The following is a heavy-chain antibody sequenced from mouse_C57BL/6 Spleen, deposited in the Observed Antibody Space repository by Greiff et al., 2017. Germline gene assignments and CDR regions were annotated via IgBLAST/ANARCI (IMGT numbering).Heavy chain of an antibody. CDR2: IHPNSGST. J-gene: IGHJ4*01. CDR1: GYTFTSYW. Sequence: QVQLQQSGAELVKPGASVKLSCKASGYTFTSYWMHWVKQRPGQGLEWIGMIHPNSGSTNYNEKFKSKATLTVDKSSSTAYMQLSSLTSEASAVYYCARFSNFYAMDYWGQGTSVTVSS. V-gene: IGHV1-64*01. CDR3: ARFSNFYAMDY. D-gene: IGHD2-5*01.